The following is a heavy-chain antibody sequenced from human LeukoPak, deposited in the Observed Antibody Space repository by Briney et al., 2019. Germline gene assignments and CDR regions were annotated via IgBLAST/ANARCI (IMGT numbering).Heavy chain of an antibody. CDR2: STTSGNT. J-gene: IGHJ3*02. D-gene: IGHD4-17*01. V-gene: IGHV3-23*02. CDR3: AKVRVYGDYAFDI. Sequence: GGSLTLSCAASAFTFSSFAMSWGRPAPGNGLEWVSASTTSGNTYYVDSVKGRFTISRDKSKNSLYLQMNSLRIEDTAVYYCAKVRVYGDYAFDIWGQGTMVTVSS. CDR1: AFTFSSFA.